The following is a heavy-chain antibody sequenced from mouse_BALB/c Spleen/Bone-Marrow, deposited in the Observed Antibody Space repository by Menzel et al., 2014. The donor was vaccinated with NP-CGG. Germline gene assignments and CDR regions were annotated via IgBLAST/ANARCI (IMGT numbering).Heavy chain of an antibody. CDR1: GYSFTNYW. CDR3: SRDNYAFAY. V-gene: IGHV1-5*01. J-gene: IGHJ3*01. D-gene: IGHD2-4*01. CDR2: VYPGNSDA. Sequence: DVKLVESGTVLARPGASVKMSCKASGYSFTNYWMHWIKQRPGQGLEWVGAVYPGNSDARYNQKFKGKAKLTAVTSASIAYMELSSLTNEDSAVYYCSRDNYAFAYWGQGTLVTVSA.